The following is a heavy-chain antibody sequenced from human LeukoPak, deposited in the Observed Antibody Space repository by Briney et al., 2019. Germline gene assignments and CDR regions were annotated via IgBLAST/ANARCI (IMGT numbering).Heavy chain of an antibody. CDR3: ARQSYGSSYYFDY. CDR1: GYTFTNYY. J-gene: IGHJ4*02. Sequence: GASVKVSCKASGYTFTNYYIHWVRQAPGQGLEWMGWINPNSGATNYAQKFQGRVTLTRDASISTAYMELSSLTSDDTAVYYCARQSYGSSYYFDYWGQGTLVTVSS. V-gene: IGHV1-2*02. D-gene: IGHD6-6*01. CDR2: INPNSGAT.